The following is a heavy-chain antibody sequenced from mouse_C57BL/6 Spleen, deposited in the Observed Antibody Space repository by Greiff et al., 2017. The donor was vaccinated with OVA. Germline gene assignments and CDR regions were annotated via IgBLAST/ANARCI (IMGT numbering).Heavy chain of an antibody. CDR2: IFPGSGST. CDR3: ARAGYYGSSYPYYAMDY. J-gene: IGHJ4*01. D-gene: IGHD1-1*01. Sequence: VQLQQSGPELVKPGASVKISCKASGYTFTDYYINWVKQRPGPGIEWIGWIFPGSGSTYYNEKFKGKATLTVDKSSSTAYMLLSSLTSEDSAVYFCARAGYYGSSYPYYAMDYWGQGTSVTVSS. CDR1: GYTFTDYY. V-gene: IGHV1-75*01.